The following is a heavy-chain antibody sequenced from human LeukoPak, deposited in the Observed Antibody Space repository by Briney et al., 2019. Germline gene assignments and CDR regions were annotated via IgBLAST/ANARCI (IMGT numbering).Heavy chain of an antibody. D-gene: IGHD6-19*01. V-gene: IGHV3-7*01. Sequence: PGGSLRLSCAASGFTFSSYWMSWVRQAPGKGLEWVANIKQDGSEKYYVDSVKGRFTISGDNAKNSLYLQMNSLRAEDTAVYYCARDDGIAVAGTLWAFDIWGQGTMVTVSS. CDR3: ARDDGIAVAGTLWAFDI. J-gene: IGHJ3*02. CDR2: IKQDGSEK. CDR1: GFTFSSYW.